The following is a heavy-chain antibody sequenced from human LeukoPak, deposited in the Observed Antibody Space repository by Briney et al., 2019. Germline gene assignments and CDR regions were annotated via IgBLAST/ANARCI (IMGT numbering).Heavy chain of an antibody. CDR3: AGGYCSSTSCLDYYYYMDV. D-gene: IGHD2-2*03. Sequence: SVKVSCKASGGTFSSYAISWVRQAPGQGLEWMGGIIPIFGTANYAQKFQGRVTITADESTSTAYMELSRLRSEDTAVYYCAGGYCSSTSCLDYYYYMDVWGKGTTVTVSS. CDR2: IIPIFGTA. V-gene: IGHV1-69*01. CDR1: GGTFSSYA. J-gene: IGHJ6*03.